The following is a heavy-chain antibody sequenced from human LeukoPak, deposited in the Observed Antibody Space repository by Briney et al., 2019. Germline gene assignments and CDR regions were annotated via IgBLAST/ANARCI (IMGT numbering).Heavy chain of an antibody. V-gene: IGHV3-7*01. CDR3: ARDMSYGDCSDY. Sequence: PGGSLRLSCAASGFTLSRFWMSWARQAPGKGLEWVANINQDGSEKYYVDSVKGRFTISRDNAKNSLYLQMNSLRDEDTAVYYCARDMSYGDCSDYWGQGTLVTVSS. CDR2: INQDGSEK. CDR1: GFTLSRFW. J-gene: IGHJ4*02. D-gene: IGHD4-17*01.